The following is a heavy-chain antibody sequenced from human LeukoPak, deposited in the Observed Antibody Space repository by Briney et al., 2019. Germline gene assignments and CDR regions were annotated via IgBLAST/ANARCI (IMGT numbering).Heavy chain of an antibody. V-gene: IGHV3-21*01. CDR2: ISSSSSYI. CDR1: GFTFSSYS. J-gene: IGHJ6*03. CDR3: ARPHCSGGSCSYYYYYYMDV. D-gene: IGHD2-15*01. Sequence: GGSLRLSCAASGFTFSSYSMNWVRQAPGKGLEWVSSISSSSSYIYYADSVKGRFTISRDNAKNSLYLQMNSLRAEDTAVYYCARPHCSGGSCSYYYYYYMDVWGKGTTVTVSS.